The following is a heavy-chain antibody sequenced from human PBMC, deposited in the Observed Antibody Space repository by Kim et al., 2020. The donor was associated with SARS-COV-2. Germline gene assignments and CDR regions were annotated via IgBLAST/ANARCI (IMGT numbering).Heavy chain of an antibody. D-gene: IGHD6-13*01. V-gene: IGHV4-34*01. CDR3: ARGRVAAAGTPPHYFVY. Sequence: SETLSLTCAVYGGSFSGYYWSWIRQPPGKGLEWIGEINHSGSTNYNPSLKSRVTISVDTSKNQFSLKLSSVNAADTAVYYCARGRVAAAGTPPHYFVYWGPGTLVTVSS. CDR1: GGSFSGYY. J-gene: IGHJ4*02. CDR2: INHSGST.